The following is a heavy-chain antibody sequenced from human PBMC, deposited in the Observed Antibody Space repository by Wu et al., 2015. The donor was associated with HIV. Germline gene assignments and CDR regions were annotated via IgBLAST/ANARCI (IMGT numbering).Heavy chain of an antibody. CDR1: GGTFSNYA. V-gene: IGHV1-69*12. CDR2: IIPMFKTP. D-gene: IGHD4-23*01. J-gene: IGHJ6*03. Sequence: VQLEQSGAEMKKPGSSMKVSCKASGGTFSNYAISWLRQAPGQGLEWMGGIIPMFKTPNYARKFYGRITITADESTNTVYMELGSLRSEDTAVYFCARGAVEMDYYYYMDVWGKGTTVTVSS. CDR3: ARGAVEMDYYYYMDV.